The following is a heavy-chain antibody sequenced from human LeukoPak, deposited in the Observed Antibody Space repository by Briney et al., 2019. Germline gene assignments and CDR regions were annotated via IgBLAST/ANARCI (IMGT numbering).Heavy chain of an antibody. CDR1: GFTFSSYS. CDR2: ISSSSTI. CDR3: AARLVVTAMRGAFDI. D-gene: IGHD2-21*02. Sequence: PGGSLRLSCAASGFTFSSYSMNWVRQAPGKGLEWVSYISSSSTIYYADSVKGRFTISRDNARNSLSLQMNSLRAEDTAVYYCAARLVVTAMRGAFDIWGQGTMVTVSS. J-gene: IGHJ3*02. V-gene: IGHV3-48*01.